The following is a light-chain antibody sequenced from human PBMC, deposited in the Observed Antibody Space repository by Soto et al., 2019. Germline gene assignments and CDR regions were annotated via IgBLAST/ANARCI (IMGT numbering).Light chain of an antibody. CDR3: QVWDGSSDLVV. CDR2: EDS. Sequence: SYVLTQPPSVSVAPGQTARLTCGGNNIGSKSVHWYQQRPGQAPLLAVYEDSDRPSEIPDRFSGSNSGNTATLTISRVEGGDEADFYCQVWDGSSDLVVFGGGTKLTVL. J-gene: IGLJ2*01. V-gene: IGLV3-21*02. CDR1: NIGSKS.